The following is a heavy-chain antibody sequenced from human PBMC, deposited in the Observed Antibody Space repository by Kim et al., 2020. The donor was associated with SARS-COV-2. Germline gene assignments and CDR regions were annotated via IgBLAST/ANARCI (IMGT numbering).Heavy chain of an antibody. Sequence: SETLSLTCTVSGGSISSYYWSWIRQPPGKGLEWVGYIYYSGSTNYNPSLKNRVTISVETSKNQFSLKLSSVTAADTAVYYCARTGERITIGGWFDPWGQGTLVTVSS. V-gene: IGHV4-59*01. CDR2: IYYSGST. J-gene: IGHJ5*02. CDR1: GGSISSYY. D-gene: IGHD3-10*01. CDR3: ARTGERITIGGWFDP.